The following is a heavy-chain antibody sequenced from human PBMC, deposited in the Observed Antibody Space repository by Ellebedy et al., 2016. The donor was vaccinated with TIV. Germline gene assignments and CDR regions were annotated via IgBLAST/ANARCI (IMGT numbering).Heavy chain of an antibody. D-gene: IGHD1-26*01. J-gene: IGHJ5*02. V-gene: IGHV3-72*01. CDR1: GFIFSDHY. CDR3: ARSGSNNPIQS. CDR2: IRKKVNGYST. Sequence: GESLKISCAASGFIFSDHYMDWVRQAPGKGLEWVGRIRKKVNGYSTEYAESVKGRFTISRDDSTNSLYLQLNSLNTEDTAVYYCARSGSNNPIQSWGQGTLVTVSS.